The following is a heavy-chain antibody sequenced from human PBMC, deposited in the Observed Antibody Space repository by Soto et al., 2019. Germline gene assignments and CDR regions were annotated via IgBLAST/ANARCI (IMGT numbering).Heavy chain of an antibody. CDR3: ARGPRGDYYYGMDV. D-gene: IGHD3-10*01. CDR2: IGTAGDT. J-gene: IGHJ6*02. V-gene: IGHV3-13*01. CDR1: GFTFSSYD. Sequence: GGSLRLSCAASGFTFSSYDMHWVRQATGKGLEWVSAIGTAGDTYYPGSVKGRFTISRENAKNSLYLQMNSLRAEDTAVYYCARGPRGDYYYGMDVWGQGTTVTVSS.